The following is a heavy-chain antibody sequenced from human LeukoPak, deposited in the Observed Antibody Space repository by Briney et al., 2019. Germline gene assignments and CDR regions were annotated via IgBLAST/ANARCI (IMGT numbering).Heavy chain of an antibody. CDR3: TRRGGSSSSDWFDP. CDR2: IYYSGST. CDR1: GGSMSSYY. D-gene: IGHD6-6*01. Sequence: SETLSLTCTVSGGSMSSYYWSWIRQPPGKTLEWIGYIYYSGSTNYNPPLKSRVTISGDTSKNQFSLKLSSVTAADTAVYYCTRRGGSSSSDWFDPWGQGTLVIVSS. V-gene: IGHV4-59*08. J-gene: IGHJ5*02.